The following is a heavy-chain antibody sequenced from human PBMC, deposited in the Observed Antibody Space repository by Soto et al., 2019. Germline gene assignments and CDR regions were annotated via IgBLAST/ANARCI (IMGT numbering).Heavy chain of an antibody. J-gene: IGHJ5*02. CDR1: GGSISSSNW. CDR2: IYHSGST. V-gene: IGHV4-4*02. Sequence: PSETLSLTCAVSGGSISSSNWWSWVRQPPGXGLEWIGEIYHSGSTNYNPSLKSRVTISVDKSKNQFSLKLSSVTAADTAVYYCARSGPISTIKPCGDPRHRFDPWGQGTLVTVSS. D-gene: IGHD3-22*01. CDR3: ARSGPISTIKPCGDPRHRFDP.